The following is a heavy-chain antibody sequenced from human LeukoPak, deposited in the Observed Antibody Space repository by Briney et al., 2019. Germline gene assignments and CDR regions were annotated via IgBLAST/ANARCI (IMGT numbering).Heavy chain of an antibody. D-gene: IGHD5-18*01. Sequence: GGSLRLSCAASGFTFSRYAMSWVRQAPGKGLEWVSAISGSGGSTYYADSAKGRFTITRDNSKNTVYLQMNSLTAEDAVVYFCAKDDQEGYTYGHNFDYWGQGTLVTVSS. CDR2: ISGSGGST. J-gene: IGHJ4*02. CDR3: AKDDQEGYTYGHNFDY. CDR1: GFTFSRYA. V-gene: IGHV3-23*01.